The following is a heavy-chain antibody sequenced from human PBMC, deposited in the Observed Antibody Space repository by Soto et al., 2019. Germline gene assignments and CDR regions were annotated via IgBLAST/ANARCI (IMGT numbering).Heavy chain of an antibody. CDR2: IYSGGST. CDR1: GFTVSSNY. J-gene: IGHJ4*02. V-gene: IGHV3-66*04. Sequence: GGSLRLSCAASGFTVSSNYMSWVRQAPGKGLEWVSVIYSGGSTYYADSVKGRFTISRDNSKNTLYLQMNSLRAEDTAVYYCARLVPPPGIAAAGSNYFDYWGQGTLVTVSS. D-gene: IGHD6-13*01. CDR3: ARLVPPPGIAAAGSNYFDY.